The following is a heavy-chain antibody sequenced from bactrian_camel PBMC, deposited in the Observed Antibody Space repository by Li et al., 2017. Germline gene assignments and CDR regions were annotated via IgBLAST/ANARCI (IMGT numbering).Heavy chain of an antibody. CDR3: AADGWFVGRFRY. Sequence: HVQLEESGGGSVQAGGSLNFSCAASGYTYKPNCMGWFRQAPGKEREGVAAIDSDGSTSTTYADSVEGRFTITRDSAKGAVYLEMNDLKTEDTAVYYCAADGWFVGRFRYWGQGTQVTVS. V-gene: IGHV3S53*01. J-gene: IGHJ6*01. CDR1: GYTYKPNC. CDR2: IDSDGSTST. D-gene: IGHD3*01.